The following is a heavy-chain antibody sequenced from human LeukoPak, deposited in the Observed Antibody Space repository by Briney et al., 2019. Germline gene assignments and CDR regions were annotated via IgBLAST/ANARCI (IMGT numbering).Heavy chain of an antibody. V-gene: IGHV4-38-2*01. J-gene: IGHJ4*02. D-gene: IGHD3-3*01. Sequence: PSETLSPTCAVSGYSLGKNYYWGWIRQSPGKGLEWIGRIYGRASTSYNPSLMNRVTMSVDTSKNHFSLQLTSVTAADTAVYYCARYDSRGSASTKFDYWGPGIQVTVSS. CDR1: GYSLGKNYY. CDR2: IYGRAST. CDR3: ARYDSRGSASTKFDY.